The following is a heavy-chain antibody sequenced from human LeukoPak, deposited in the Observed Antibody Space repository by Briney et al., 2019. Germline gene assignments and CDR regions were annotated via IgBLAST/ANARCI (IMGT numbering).Heavy chain of an antibody. Sequence: SETLSLTCTVSGYSISSGYYWGWIRQPPGKGLEWIGSIYYSGSTYYNPSLKSRVTISVDTSKNQFSLKLGSVTAADTAVYYCARYYYDSSGYYYSFDYWGQGTLVTVSS. CDR3: ARYYYDSSGYYYSFDY. CDR2: IYYSGST. V-gene: IGHV4-38-2*02. J-gene: IGHJ4*02. D-gene: IGHD3-22*01. CDR1: GYSISSGYY.